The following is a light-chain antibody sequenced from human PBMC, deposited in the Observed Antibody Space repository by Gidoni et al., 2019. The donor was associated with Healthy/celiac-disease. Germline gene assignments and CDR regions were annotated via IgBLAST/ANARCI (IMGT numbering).Light chain of an antibody. CDR3: QSYDSSLSGHVV. V-gene: IGLV1-40*01. CDR1: SSKIGAGYD. J-gene: IGLJ2*01. CDR2: GKS. Sequence: QSVLTQPTSVSGAPGQRVTISCTGSSSKIGAGYDVHWYQQLPGTAPKLLSSGKSNLPSGVPDPCSCSKSGTSPSLAITGLQSEDEADYYCQSYDSSLSGHVVFGGGTKLTVL.